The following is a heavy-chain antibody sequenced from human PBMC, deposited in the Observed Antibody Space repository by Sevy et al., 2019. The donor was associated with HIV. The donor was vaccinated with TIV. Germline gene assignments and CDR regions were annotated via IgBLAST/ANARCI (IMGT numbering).Heavy chain of an antibody. J-gene: IGHJ4*02. CDR1: GYTFTSYG. Sequence: ASVKVSCKASGYTFTSYGISWVRQAPGQGLEWMGWISAYNGNTNYAQKLQGRVTMTTDTSTRTAYMELRSLRSDATAVYYCARDEYSGYDSGLFDYWGQGTLVTVSS. CDR3: ARDEYSGYDSGLFDY. V-gene: IGHV1-18*01. D-gene: IGHD5-12*01. CDR2: ISAYNGNT.